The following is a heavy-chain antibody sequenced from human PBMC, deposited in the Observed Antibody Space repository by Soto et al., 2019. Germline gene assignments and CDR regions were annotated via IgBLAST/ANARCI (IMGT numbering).Heavy chain of an antibody. CDR1: GGSITGYY. Sequence: SETLSLTCSVSGGSITGYYWNWIRQPPGKGLEWVGHIYGSGSTNYNPSLQSRVTISVDTSKIQFSLNLTSVTAADTAVYYCARASLAEGPEAYWGQGILVTVSS. CDR2: IYGSGST. V-gene: IGHV4-59*12. J-gene: IGHJ4*02. D-gene: IGHD6-19*01. CDR3: ARASLAEGPEAY.